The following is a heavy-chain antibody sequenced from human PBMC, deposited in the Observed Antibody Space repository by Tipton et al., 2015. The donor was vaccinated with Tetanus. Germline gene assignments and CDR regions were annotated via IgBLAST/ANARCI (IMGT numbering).Heavy chain of an antibody. Sequence: QVQLVQSGAEVRKPGASVKVSCKASGYTFISYGVSWVRQAPGQGLEWMGWISTYNGDKNYAQNFQGRVTMTPDTYTSTAYMELRSLRAGDTAVYYWARGDLGSRSVVGARDYWGQGTLVTVSS. CDR2: ISTYNGDK. V-gene: IGHV1-18*01. CDR3: ARGDLGSRSVVGARDY. J-gene: IGHJ4*02. CDR1: GYTFISYG. D-gene: IGHD1-26*01.